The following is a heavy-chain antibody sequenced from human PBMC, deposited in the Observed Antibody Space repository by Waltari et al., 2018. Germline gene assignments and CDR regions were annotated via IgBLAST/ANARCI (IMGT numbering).Heavy chain of an antibody. V-gene: IGHV1-2*06. D-gene: IGHD2-15*01. Sequence: QVQLVQSGAEVKKPGASVKVSCKASGYTFTDWYMYWVRQAPGQGLEWMGRIRRKRVGTNYAQKFQGRVTMTRDTSISTAYMELSRLTSDDTAVYYCAKGGDCNGGNCNFDYWGQGTVVTVSS. CDR3: AKGGDCNGGNCNFDY. CDR1: GYTFTDWY. CDR2: IRRKRVGT. J-gene: IGHJ4*02.